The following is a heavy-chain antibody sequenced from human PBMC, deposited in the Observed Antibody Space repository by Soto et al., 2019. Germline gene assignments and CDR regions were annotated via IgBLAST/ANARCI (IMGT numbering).Heavy chain of an antibody. Sequence: QVQLRQWGAGLLKPSETLSLSCAVYGGSFSGYYWSWIRQPPGKGLEWIGELSQSGNNNYNPSFKSRASISVDTSKNQFSLKLNSVTAADTAVYYCARAESYYYGSASYWVLGFWGQGTLVTVSS. D-gene: IGHD3-10*01. CDR3: ARAESYYYGSASYWVLGF. CDR2: LSQSGNN. V-gene: IGHV4-34*01. J-gene: IGHJ4*02. CDR1: GGSFSGYY.